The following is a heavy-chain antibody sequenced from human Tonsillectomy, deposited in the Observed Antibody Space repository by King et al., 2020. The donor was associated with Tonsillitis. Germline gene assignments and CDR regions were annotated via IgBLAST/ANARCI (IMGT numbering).Heavy chain of an antibody. V-gene: IGHV3-30*02. J-gene: IGHJ4*02. CDR2: IRYDGSNK. CDR1: GFMFNSYG. D-gene: IGHD6-19*01. CDR3: AKDHSGGWQYRDY. Sequence: VQLVESGGGVVQPGGSLRLSCAASGFMFNSYGMHWVRQAPGKGLEWVAFIRYDGSNKYYADSVKGRFTISRDNSKNTLYLQMNSLRAEDTAVYHCAKDHSGGWQYRDYWGQGTQVTVSS.